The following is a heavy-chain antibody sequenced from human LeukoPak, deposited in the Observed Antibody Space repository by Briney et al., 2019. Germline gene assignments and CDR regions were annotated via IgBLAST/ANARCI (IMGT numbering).Heavy chain of an antibody. J-gene: IGHJ4*02. CDR3: ARASIVAPYYFDY. D-gene: IGHD3-22*01. V-gene: IGHV4-34*01. Sequence: SETPSLTCAVYGGSFSGYYWSWIRQPPGKGLEWIGEINHSGSTNYNPSLKSRVTISVDTSKNQFSLKLSSVTAADTAVYYCARASIVAPYYFDYWGQGTLVTVSS. CDR1: GGSFSGYY. CDR2: INHSGST.